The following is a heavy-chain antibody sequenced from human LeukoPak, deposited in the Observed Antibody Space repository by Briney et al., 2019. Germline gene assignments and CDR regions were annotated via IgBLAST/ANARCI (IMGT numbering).Heavy chain of an antibody. D-gene: IGHD3-10*01. CDR3: ARRPPYYYGSGSTDI. V-gene: IGHV4-34*01. Sequence: SETLSLTCAVYGGSFSGYYWSWIRQPPGKGLEWIGEINHSGSTNYNPSLKSRVTISVDTSKNQFSLKLSSVTAADTAVYYCARRPPYYYGSGSTDIWGQGTMVTVSS. J-gene: IGHJ3*02. CDR2: INHSGST. CDR1: GGSFSGYY.